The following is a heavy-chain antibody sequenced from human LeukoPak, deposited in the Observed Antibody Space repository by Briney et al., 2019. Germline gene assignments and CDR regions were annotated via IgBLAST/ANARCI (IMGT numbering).Heavy chain of an antibody. V-gene: IGHV3-74*01. CDR3: ARAYRGGAFDI. CDR1: GFTFSSYW. CDR2: IYTDVSTT. J-gene: IGHJ3*02. Sequence: GGSLRLSCAAPGFTFSSYWMPWVRQAPGKGLLWLSRIYTDVSTTSYADSVRGRFTISRDNAGNTLYLQMNSLRPDDTAVYYCARAYRGGAFDIWGQGTMVTVSS. D-gene: IGHD3-10*01.